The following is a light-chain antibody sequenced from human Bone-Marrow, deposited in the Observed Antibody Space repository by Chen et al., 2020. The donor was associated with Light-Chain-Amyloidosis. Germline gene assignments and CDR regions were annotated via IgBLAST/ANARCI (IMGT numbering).Light chain of an antibody. Sequence: QSALTQPASVSGSPGQSITIPCTGSSSDVGTYNLVSWYQHHQGKAPKLIIYEAKKRPSGVSNRFSGSRSGYTATLTISGLQAEDEADYYCCSYAGRGKMFGGGTKLTVL. J-gene: IGLJ3*02. CDR1: SSDVGTYNL. CDR2: EAK. V-gene: IGLV2-23*01. CDR3: CSYAGRGKM.